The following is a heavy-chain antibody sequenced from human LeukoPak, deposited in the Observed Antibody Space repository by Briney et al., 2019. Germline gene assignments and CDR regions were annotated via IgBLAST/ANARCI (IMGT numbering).Heavy chain of an antibody. Sequence: AGGSLRLSCAASGFTFSSYSMNWVRQAPGKGLEWVSYISSSSSTIYYADSVKGRFTISRDNSKNTLNLQMNSLRAEDTAVYYCAKGPDFWSGYSDYWGQGTLVTVSS. D-gene: IGHD3-3*01. CDR3: AKGPDFWSGYSDY. J-gene: IGHJ4*02. CDR2: ISSSSSTI. V-gene: IGHV3-48*01. CDR1: GFTFSSYS.